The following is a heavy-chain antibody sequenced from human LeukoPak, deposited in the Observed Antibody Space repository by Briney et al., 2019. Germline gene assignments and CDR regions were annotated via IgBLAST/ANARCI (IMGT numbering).Heavy chain of an antibody. CDR1: GGSFSDFY. Sequence: LETLSLTCAVYGGSFSDFYWSWIRQPAGKGLEWIGRIYTSGSTNYNPSLRSRVTISVDTSKNQFSLKLSSVTAADTAVYYCARGLRRYSSGWYGSSAFDIWGQGTMVTVSS. J-gene: IGHJ3*02. CDR2: IYTSGST. D-gene: IGHD6-19*01. CDR3: ARGLRRYSSGWYGSSAFDI. V-gene: IGHV4-59*10.